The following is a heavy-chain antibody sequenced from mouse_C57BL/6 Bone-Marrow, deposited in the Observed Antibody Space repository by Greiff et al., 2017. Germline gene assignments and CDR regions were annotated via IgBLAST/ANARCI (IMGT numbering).Heavy chain of an antibody. D-gene: IGHD1-1*01. V-gene: IGHV5-12*01. CDR2: ISNGGGST. J-gene: IGHJ4*01. CDR3: ARLDYYVDY. CDR1: GFTFSDYY. Sequence: EVKLMESGGGLVQPGGSLKLSCAASGFTFSDYYMYWVRQTPEKRLEWVAYISNGGGSTYYPDTVKGRFTISRDNAKNTLYLQMSRLKSEDTAMYYCARLDYYVDYWGQGTSVTVSA.